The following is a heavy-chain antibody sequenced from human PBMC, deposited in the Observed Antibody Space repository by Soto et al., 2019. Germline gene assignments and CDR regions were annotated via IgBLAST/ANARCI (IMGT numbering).Heavy chain of an antibody. V-gene: IGHV4-59*01. Sequence: PSETLSLTCTVSGGSISSYYWSWIRQPPGKGLEWIGYIYYSGSTNYNPSLKSRVTISVDTSKNQFSLKLSSVTAADTAVYYCATQGYSGSYQFDYWGQGTLVTVSS. CDR2: IYYSGST. CDR3: ATQGYSGSYQFDY. J-gene: IGHJ4*02. D-gene: IGHD1-26*01. CDR1: GGSISSYY.